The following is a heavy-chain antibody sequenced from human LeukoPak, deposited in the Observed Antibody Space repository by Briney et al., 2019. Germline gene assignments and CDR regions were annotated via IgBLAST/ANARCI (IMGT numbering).Heavy chain of an antibody. Sequence: GGSLRLSCAASGFTFSSYAMSWVRQAPGKGLEWVSAISGSGGRTYYADSVKGRFTISKDNSKNTQYLQVNSLRAEDTAVYYCAKGTDYGDYDRYWYFDLWGRGTLVTVSS. CDR1: GFTFSSYA. D-gene: IGHD4-17*01. J-gene: IGHJ2*01. CDR3: AKGTDYGDYDRYWYFDL. CDR2: ISGSGGRT. V-gene: IGHV3-23*01.